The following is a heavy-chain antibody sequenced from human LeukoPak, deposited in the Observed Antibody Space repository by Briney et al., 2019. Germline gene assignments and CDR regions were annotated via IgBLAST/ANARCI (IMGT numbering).Heavy chain of an antibody. V-gene: IGHV3-48*02. J-gene: IGHJ6*02. Sequence: GGSLRLSCAASGFTFSSYSINWVRQAPGKGLEWVSLISPSGSALYYANSVKGRFTISRDNAKNSLSLQMNSLRDEDTAVYHCARVRLIPASSFYGMDVWGQGTTVTVSS. D-gene: IGHD2-2*01. CDR1: GFTFSSYS. CDR2: ISPSGSAL. CDR3: ARVRLIPASSFYGMDV.